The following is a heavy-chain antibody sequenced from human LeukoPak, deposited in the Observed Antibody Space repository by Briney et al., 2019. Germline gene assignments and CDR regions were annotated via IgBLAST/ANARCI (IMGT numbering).Heavy chain of an antibody. D-gene: IGHD4-17*01. CDR2: IHYTGIT. CDR1: GGSITSSKYY. Sequence: SETLSLTCTVSGGSITSSKYYWGWIRQPPGKGLAWIGSIHYTGITYYNPSLKTRVTISVDTSKNQFSLTLSSVTAADTSVYYCVSRRGDGDYRPDYWGQGTLVTVSS. J-gene: IGHJ4*02. V-gene: IGHV4-39*01. CDR3: VSRRGDGDYRPDY.